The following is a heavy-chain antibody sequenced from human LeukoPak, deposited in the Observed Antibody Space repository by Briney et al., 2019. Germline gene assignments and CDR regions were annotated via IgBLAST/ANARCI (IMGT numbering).Heavy chain of an antibody. CDR2: ISYDGSAK. Sequence: GGSLRLSCAASGFTYSSFAMHWVRQAPGKGLEWVAIISYDGSAKYYADSVKGRFTISRDNSKNTLYLQMNSLRAEDTAVYYCARGSIAVAVGKYYFDYWGQGSLVTVSS. D-gene: IGHD6-19*01. CDR3: ARGSIAVAVGKYYFDY. V-gene: IGHV3-30*04. J-gene: IGHJ4*02. CDR1: GFTYSSFA.